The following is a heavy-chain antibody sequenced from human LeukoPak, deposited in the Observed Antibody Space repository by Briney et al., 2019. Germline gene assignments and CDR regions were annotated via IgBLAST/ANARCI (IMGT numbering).Heavy chain of an antibody. V-gene: IGHV4-59*01. CDR2: IYYSGST. CDR3: ARSQWLVRWYFDL. Sequence: PSETLSLTCTVSGGSISSYYWSWTRQPPGKGLEWIGYIYYSGSTNYNPSLKSRVTISVDTSKNQFSLKLSSVTAADTAVYYCARSQWLVRWYFDLWGRGTLVTVSS. CDR1: GGSISSYY. D-gene: IGHD6-19*01. J-gene: IGHJ2*01.